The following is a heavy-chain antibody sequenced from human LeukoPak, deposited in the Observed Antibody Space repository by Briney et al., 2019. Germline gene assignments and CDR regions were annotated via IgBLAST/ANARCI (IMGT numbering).Heavy chain of an antibody. CDR2: INHSGRT. CDR3: ARQNYGAAPLRY. V-gene: IGHV4-34*01. CDR1: GFTFSSYW. J-gene: IGHJ4*02. Sequence: PGGSLRLSCAASGFTFSSYWMSWVRQPPGKGLEWIGEINHSGRTNYNPSLKSRVTISVDTSKNQFSLKLSSVTAADTAVYYCARQNYGAAPLRYWGQGTLVTVSS. D-gene: IGHD4/OR15-4a*01.